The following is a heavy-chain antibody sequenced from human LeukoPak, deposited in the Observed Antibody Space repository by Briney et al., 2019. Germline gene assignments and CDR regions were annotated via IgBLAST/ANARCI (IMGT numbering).Heavy chain of an antibody. CDR1: GFTFSSYA. V-gene: IGHV3-21*05. D-gene: IGHD6-13*01. J-gene: IGHJ4*02. CDR2: ISSYSSDI. Sequence: GGSLGLSCAASGFTFSSYAMNWVRQAPGKGLEWLSYISSYSSDIYYADSVKGRLTISRDNAKNSLYLQMNSLRAEDTAVYYCAKSKAAAGPCFDYWGQGTLVTVSS. CDR3: AKSKAAAGPCFDY.